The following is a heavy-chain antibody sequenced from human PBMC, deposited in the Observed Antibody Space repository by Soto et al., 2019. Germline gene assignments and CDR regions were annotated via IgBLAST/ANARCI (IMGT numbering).Heavy chain of an antibody. J-gene: IGHJ4*02. CDR1: GFTFRSYA. CDR3: ARDWPLITPRYFFDS. V-gene: IGHV3-33*01. Sequence: QVQLVESGGGVVQPGRSLRLSCAASGFTFRSYAMHWVRQAPGKGLEWVAVIWYDGSSRYYADSLKDRFTISRDNSKNTLYLQMNSLRAEDTAVYYCARDWPLITPRYFFDSWGQGTLVTVSS. D-gene: IGHD3-9*01. CDR2: IWYDGSSR.